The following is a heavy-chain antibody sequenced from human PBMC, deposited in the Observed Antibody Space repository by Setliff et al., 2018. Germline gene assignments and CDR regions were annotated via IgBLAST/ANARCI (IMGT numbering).Heavy chain of an antibody. CDR1: GYTFSDYY. D-gene: IGHD3-22*01. Sequence: ASVKFSCKASGYTFSDYYMYWVRQAPGQGLEWMGWINPKSGGAHYAQKFRGRVTMSRETSISTDYMELSRLTSDDTAVYYCARGGIYNYVSSAYFDLWGQGSMVTVSS. J-gene: IGHJ3*01. V-gene: IGHV1-2*02. CDR2: INPKSGGA. CDR3: ARGGIYNYVSSAYFDL.